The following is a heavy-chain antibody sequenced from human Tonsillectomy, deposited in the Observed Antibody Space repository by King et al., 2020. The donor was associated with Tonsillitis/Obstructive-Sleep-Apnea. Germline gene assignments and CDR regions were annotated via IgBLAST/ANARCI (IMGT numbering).Heavy chain of an antibody. V-gene: IGHV3-49*04. CDR3: SGSGRYYSYGMDV. CDR2: IRSKAYGGTT. J-gene: IGHJ6*02. CDR1: GFTFGDYA. Sequence: VQLVESGGGLVQPGRSLRLSCTASGFTFGDYAMSWVRQAPGKGLEWVGFIRSKAYGGTTEYAASVKGRFTISRDDSKSIAYLQMNSLQTEDTAVYYCSGSGRYYSYGMDVWGQGTTVTVSS. D-gene: IGHD1-26*01.